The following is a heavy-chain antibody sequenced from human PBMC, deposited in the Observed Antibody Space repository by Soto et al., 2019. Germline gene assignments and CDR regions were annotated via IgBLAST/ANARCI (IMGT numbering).Heavy chain of an antibody. V-gene: IGHV3-49*03. D-gene: IGHD4-17*01. CDR2: IRSKAYGGTT. Sequence: GGSLRLSCTASGFTFGDYAMSWFRQAPGKGLEWVGFIRSKAYGGTTEYAASVKGRFTISRDDSKSITYLQMNSLKTEDTAVYYCTRAAVTTSPFDYWGQGTLVTVSS. J-gene: IGHJ4*02. CDR3: TRAAVTTSPFDY. CDR1: GFTFGDYA.